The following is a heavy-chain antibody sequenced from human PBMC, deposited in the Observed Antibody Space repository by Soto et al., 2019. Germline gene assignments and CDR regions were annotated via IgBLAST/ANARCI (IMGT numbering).Heavy chain of an antibody. CDR2: INGKNGDT. CDR3: VKKGIFGSYTRPYYMDV. D-gene: IGHD1-26*01. Sequence: QAQLVQSGAEVKKPGASVKVSCKTSGYIFTSYGISWVRQAPGQGLEWMGWINGKNGDTNYEQKFQDRVTMITDTSTSTAYMELRSLRSDDTAVYYCVKKGIFGSYTRPYYMDVWGEGTTVTVSS. J-gene: IGHJ6*03. CDR1: GYIFTSYG. V-gene: IGHV1-18*01.